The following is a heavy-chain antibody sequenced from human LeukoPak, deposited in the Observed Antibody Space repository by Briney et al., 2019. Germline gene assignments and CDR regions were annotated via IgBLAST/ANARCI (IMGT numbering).Heavy chain of an antibody. V-gene: IGHV3-30*03. CDR3: ARDPYYYDSSGRFDY. Sequence: GRSLRLSCAASGFTFSSYGMHWVRQAPGKGLEWVAVISYDGSNKYYAASVKGRFTISRDNSKNTLYLQMNSLRVEDTAVYSCARDPYYYDSSGRFDYWGQGTLVTVSS. J-gene: IGHJ4*02. CDR1: GFTFSSYG. CDR2: ISYDGSNK. D-gene: IGHD3-22*01.